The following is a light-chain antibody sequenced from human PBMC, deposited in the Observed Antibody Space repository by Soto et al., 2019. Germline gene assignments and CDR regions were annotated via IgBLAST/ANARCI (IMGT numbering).Light chain of an antibody. CDR2: EVN. CDR3: SSYAGSNNLV. CDR1: SRDVGGYNY. J-gene: IGLJ3*02. Sequence: QSALTQPPSASGSPGQSVTISCTGTSRDVGGYNYVSWYQQHPGKAPKLMIYEVNKRPSGVPDRFSGSKSGSTASLTVSGLQVEDEGDYYCSSYAGSNNLVFGGGTKVTVL. V-gene: IGLV2-8*01.